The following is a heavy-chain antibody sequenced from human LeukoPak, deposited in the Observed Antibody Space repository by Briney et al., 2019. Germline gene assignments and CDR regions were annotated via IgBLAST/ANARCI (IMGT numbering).Heavy chain of an antibody. CDR1: GFTFTRYA. Sequence: GGSLRLSCAASGFTFTRYAMHSVRQAPGKGLEWVAVISYDGNNEYYADSVKGRFTISRDNSKNTQYLQMNSLRGEDTAMYYCARSGYSGDNPFDYWGQGTLVTVSS. D-gene: IGHD5-12*01. CDR3: ARSGYSGDNPFDY. V-gene: IGHV3-30-3*01. J-gene: IGHJ4*02. CDR2: ISYDGNNE.